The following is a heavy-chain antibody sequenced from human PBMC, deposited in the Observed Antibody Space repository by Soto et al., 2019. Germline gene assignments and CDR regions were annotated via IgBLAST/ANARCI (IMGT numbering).Heavy chain of an antibody. CDR2: INHSGST. CDR3: ARDKFPAMVRGVNVGFQH. D-gene: IGHD3-10*01. J-gene: IGHJ1*01. V-gene: IGHV4-34*01. CDR1: GGSFSGYY. Sequence: QVQLQQWGAGLLKPSETLSLTCAVYGGSFSGYYWSWIRQPPGKRLEWIGEINHSGSTNYNPSLKGRVTISVDTSKNQFSLKLSSVTAADTAVYYCARDKFPAMVRGVNVGFQHWGQGTLVTVSS.